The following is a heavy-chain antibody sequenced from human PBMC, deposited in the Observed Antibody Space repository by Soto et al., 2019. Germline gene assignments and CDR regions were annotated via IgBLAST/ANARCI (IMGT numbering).Heavy chain of an antibody. Sequence: QVQLQQWGAGLLKPSETLSLTCAVYGGSFSDYYWNWIRQPPGKGLEWIGEINHSGSSNYNPSLKSRVTISVDTSKNQFSLKLSSLTAADTAVYYCARGLYDYVWGSYRLNAFDIWGQGTMVTVSS. CDR2: INHSGSS. V-gene: IGHV4-34*01. CDR3: ARGLYDYVWGSYRLNAFDI. J-gene: IGHJ3*02. D-gene: IGHD3-16*02. CDR1: GGSFSDYY.